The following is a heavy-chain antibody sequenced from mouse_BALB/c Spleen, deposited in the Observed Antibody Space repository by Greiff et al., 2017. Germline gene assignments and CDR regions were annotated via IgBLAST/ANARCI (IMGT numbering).Heavy chain of an antibody. Sequence: QVQLQQSGAELMKPGASVKISCKATGYTFSSYWIEWVKQRPGHGLEWIGEILPGSGSTNYNEKFKGKATFTADTSSNTAYMQLSSLTSEDSAVYYCARGIYYYGSSYSYYAMDYWGQGTSVTVSS. CDR3: ARGIYYYGSSYSYYAMDY. CDR2: ILPGSGST. D-gene: IGHD1-1*01. CDR1: GYTFSSYW. J-gene: IGHJ4*01. V-gene: IGHV1-9*01.